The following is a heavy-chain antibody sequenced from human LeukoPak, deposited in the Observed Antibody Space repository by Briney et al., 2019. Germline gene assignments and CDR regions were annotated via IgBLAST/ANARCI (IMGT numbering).Heavy chain of an antibody. J-gene: IGHJ4*02. Sequence: SETLSLTCTVSGVSISSHYRSWIRQLPGKGLEWIGYMFDNENTKDNPSLKSRITLSADTSKNQFSLRLSSVTAADTAVYYCATIKRGSIFGYFDFWGQGILVTVSS. CDR1: GVSISSHY. CDR2: MFDNENT. CDR3: ATIKRGSIFGYFDF. V-gene: IGHV4-59*11. D-gene: IGHD5-18*01.